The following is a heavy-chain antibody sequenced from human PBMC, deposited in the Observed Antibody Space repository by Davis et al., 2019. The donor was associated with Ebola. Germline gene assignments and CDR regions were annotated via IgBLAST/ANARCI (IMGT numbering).Heavy chain of an antibody. Sequence: PGGSLRLSCAASGFTFSNYAMHWVRQVPGKGLEWVAVISYDGSNKYYADSVKGRFTISRDNSKNTLYVHMNSLRAEDTAVYYCARDPPPQLVLGPFDYWGQGTLVTVSS. J-gene: IGHJ4*02. CDR2: ISYDGSNK. D-gene: IGHD6-13*01. CDR1: GFTFSNYA. V-gene: IGHV3-30-3*01. CDR3: ARDPPPQLVLGPFDY.